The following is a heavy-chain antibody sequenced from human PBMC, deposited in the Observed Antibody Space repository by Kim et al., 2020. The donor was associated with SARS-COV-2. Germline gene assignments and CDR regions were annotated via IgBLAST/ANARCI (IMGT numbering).Heavy chain of an antibody. Sequence: ASVKVSCKASGYTFTGYYMHWVRQAPGQGLEWMGRIHPNSGGTNYAQNFQGRVTMTRDTSISTAYMEVTRLRSDDTAVYYCASGGSRGYEGDYWGQGTLVTVSS. CDR1: GYTFTGYY. D-gene: IGHD5-12*01. CDR2: IHPNSGGT. CDR3: ASGGSRGYEGDY. J-gene: IGHJ4*02. V-gene: IGHV1-2*06.